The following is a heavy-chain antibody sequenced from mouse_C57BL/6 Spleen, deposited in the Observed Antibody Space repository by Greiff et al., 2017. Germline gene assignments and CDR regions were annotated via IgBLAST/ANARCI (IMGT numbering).Heavy chain of an antibody. CDR3: ALITTVVATN. CDR2: INPNNGGT. Sequence: EVKLQESGPELVKPGASVKMSCKASGYTFTDYNMHWVKQSHGKSLEWIGYINPNNGGTSYNQKFKGKATLTVNKSSSTAYMELRSLTSEDSAVYYCALITTVVATNWGQGTTLTVSS. CDR1: GYTFTDYN. V-gene: IGHV1-22*01. D-gene: IGHD1-1*01. J-gene: IGHJ2*01.